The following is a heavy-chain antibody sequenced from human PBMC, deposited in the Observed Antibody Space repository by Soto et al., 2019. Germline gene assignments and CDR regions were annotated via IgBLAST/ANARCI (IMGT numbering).Heavy chain of an antibody. CDR1: GFTCSSYA. CDR3: ARDRGGEGDYVWGSYPDY. CDR2: ISYDGSNK. V-gene: IGHV3-30-3*01. J-gene: IGHJ4*02. Sequence: QVQLVESGGGVVQPGRSLRLSCAASGFTCSSYAMHWVRQAPGKGLEWVAVISYDGSNKYYADSVKGRFTISRDNSKNTLYLQMNSLRAEDTAVYYCARDRGGEGDYVWGSYPDYWGQGTLVTVSS. D-gene: IGHD3-16*02.